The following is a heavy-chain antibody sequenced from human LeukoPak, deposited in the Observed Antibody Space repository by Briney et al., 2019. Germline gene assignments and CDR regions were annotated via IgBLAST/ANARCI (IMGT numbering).Heavy chain of an antibody. D-gene: IGHD3-22*01. J-gene: IGHJ5*02. CDR1: GGTFSSYA. CDR3: AIPRGQYDSSGYYYH. CDR2: IIPIFGTA. Sequence: SVKVSCKASGGTFSSYAISWVRQAPGQGLEWMGRIIPIFGTANYAQKFQGRVTITADKSTSTAYMELGGLRSEDTAVYYCAIPRGQYDSSGYYYHWGQGTLVTVSS. V-gene: IGHV1-69*06.